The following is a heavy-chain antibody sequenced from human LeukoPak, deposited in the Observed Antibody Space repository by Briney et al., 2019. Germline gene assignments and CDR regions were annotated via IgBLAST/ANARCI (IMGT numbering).Heavy chain of an antibody. Sequence: SETLSLTCAVYGGSFSSYSWSWIRQPAVKGLEWIGRMYTSGSTKYNPSLKSRVTMSVDTSKNQFSLKLSSVTAADTAVYYCARDLRRRVTAIGSGPREYYYYMDVWGKGTTVTISS. CDR2: MYTSGST. CDR1: GGSFSSYS. V-gene: IGHV4-4*07. D-gene: IGHD2-21*02. CDR3: ARDLRRRVTAIGSGPREYYYYMDV. J-gene: IGHJ6*03.